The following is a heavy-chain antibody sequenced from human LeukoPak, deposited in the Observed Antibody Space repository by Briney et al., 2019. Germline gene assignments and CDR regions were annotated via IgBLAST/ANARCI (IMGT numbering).Heavy chain of an antibody. V-gene: IGHV3-30*04. D-gene: IGHD6-13*01. CDR3: ARDLLAAADDY. CDR1: GFTFSSYA. CDR2: ISYEGSNK. J-gene: IGHJ4*02. Sequence: GRSLRLSSAASGFTFSSYAMHWVRQAPGKGLERGAVISYEGSNKYYADSVKGRFTISRDNSKNTLYLQMNSLRAEDTAVYYCARDLLAAADDYWGQETLVTVSS.